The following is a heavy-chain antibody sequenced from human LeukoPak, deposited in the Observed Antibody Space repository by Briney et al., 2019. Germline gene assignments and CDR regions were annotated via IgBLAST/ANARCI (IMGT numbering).Heavy chain of an antibody. D-gene: IGHD3-3*01. CDR3: ARGYDFWSGSSYGMDV. J-gene: IGHJ6*02. V-gene: IGHV4-31*03. CDR1: GGSISSGDYY. CDR2: IYYSGST. Sequence: SETLSLTCTVSGGSISSGDYYWSWIRRHPGKGLEWIGYIYYSGSTFYNPSLKSRVTISLDTSKNQFSLKVTSVTAADTDVYYCARGYDFWSGSSYGMDVWGQGTTVTVSS.